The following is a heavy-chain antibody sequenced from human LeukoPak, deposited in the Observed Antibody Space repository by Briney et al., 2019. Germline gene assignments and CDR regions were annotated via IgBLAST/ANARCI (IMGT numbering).Heavy chain of an antibody. V-gene: IGHV3-48*03. CDR1: GFTFSSYE. J-gene: IGHJ5*02. CDR2: ISSSGSTK. CDR3: ARDGYSGSYANWFDP. Sequence: PGGSLRLSCAASGFTFSSYEMNWVRQAPGKGLEWVSYISSSGSTKYYADSVKGRFTISRDNAKNSLYLQMNSLRAEDTAVYYCARDGYSGSYANWFDPWGQGTLVTVSS. D-gene: IGHD1-26*01.